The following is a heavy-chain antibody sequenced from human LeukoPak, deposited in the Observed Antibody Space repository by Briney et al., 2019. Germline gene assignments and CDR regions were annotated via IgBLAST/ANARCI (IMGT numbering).Heavy chain of an antibody. CDR3: ARVVMVRGDGYYFDY. Sequence: PGGSLRLSCAASGFTFSSYWMSWVRQAPGKGLEWVANIKQDGSEKYYVDSVKGRFTISRDNAKNSLYLQMNSLRAEDTAVHYCARVVMVRGDGYYFDYWGQGTLVTVSS. CDR2: IKQDGSEK. J-gene: IGHJ4*02. CDR1: GFTFSSYW. D-gene: IGHD3-10*01. V-gene: IGHV3-7*01.